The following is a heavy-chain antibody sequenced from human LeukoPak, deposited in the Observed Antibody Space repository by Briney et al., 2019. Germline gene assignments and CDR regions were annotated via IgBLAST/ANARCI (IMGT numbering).Heavy chain of an antibody. D-gene: IGHD2-15*01. Sequence: GGSLRLSCAASGFTFSSYWMHWVRQAPGKGLLWVSRINSDVSSTSYADSVKGRFTISRDNSKNTLYLQMNSLRADDTAVYFCARAGYCSGGNCHIVLDHYYYMDVWGKGTTVTVSS. CDR2: INSDVSST. CDR3: ARAGYCSGGNCHIVLDHYYYMDV. CDR1: GFTFSSYW. V-gene: IGHV3-74*01. J-gene: IGHJ6*03.